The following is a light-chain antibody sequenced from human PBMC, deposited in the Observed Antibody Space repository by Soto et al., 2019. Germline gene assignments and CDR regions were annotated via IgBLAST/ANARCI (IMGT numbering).Light chain of an antibody. Sequence: EIVMTQSPATLSVSPGESATLSCRASLSVGSSLAWFQQKPGQAPRLIIHAASTRATGIPARFSGSGFGTEFTLTISRLQSEDFAVYYCQQYNNWRTFGQGTKVEIK. V-gene: IGKV3-15*01. CDR1: LSVGSS. CDR3: QQYNNWRT. J-gene: IGKJ1*01. CDR2: AAS.